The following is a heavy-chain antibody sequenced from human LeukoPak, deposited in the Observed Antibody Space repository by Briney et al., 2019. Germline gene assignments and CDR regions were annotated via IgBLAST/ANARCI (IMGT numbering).Heavy chain of an antibody. V-gene: IGHV3-48*04. J-gene: IGHJ3*02. Sequence: GGSLRLSCAAAGFTFSSSNMNWVRHAPGKGLGWASSISSSRSNIYYTGSVKGPLTIARDNAKNSLYLQMNSLRAEDTAVYYCARGDPGAFDIWGQGTMVTVSS. CDR3: ARGDPGAFDI. CDR1: GFTFSSSN. D-gene: IGHD2-21*02. CDR2: ISSSRSNI.